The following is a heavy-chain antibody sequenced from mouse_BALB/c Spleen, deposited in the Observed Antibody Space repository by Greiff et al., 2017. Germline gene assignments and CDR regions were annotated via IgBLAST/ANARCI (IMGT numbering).Heavy chain of an antibody. CDR2: IYPGNSDT. J-gene: IGHJ2*01. CDR1: GYSFTSYW. V-gene: IGHV1-5*01. D-gene: IGHD4-1*01. CDR3: TRGANWDDFDY. Sequence: EVQLQQSGTVLARPGASVKMSCKASGYSFTSYWMHWVKQRPGQGLEWIGAIYPGNSDTSYNQKFKGKAKLTAVTSASTAYMELSSLTNEDSAVYYCTRGANWDDFDYWGQGTTLTVSS.